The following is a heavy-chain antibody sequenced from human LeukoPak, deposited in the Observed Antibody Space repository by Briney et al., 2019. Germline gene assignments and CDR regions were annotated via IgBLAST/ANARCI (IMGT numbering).Heavy chain of an antibody. Sequence: SETLSLTCTVSGGPISRYYWSWIRQPPGKGLEWIGYIYYSGSTNYNPSLKSRVTISVDTSKNQFSLKLSSVTAADTAVYCCARGGVGPRNFDYWGQGTLVTVSS. CDR3: ARGGVGPRNFDY. J-gene: IGHJ4*02. CDR2: IYYSGST. D-gene: IGHD2-8*01. V-gene: IGHV4-59*01. CDR1: GGPISRYY.